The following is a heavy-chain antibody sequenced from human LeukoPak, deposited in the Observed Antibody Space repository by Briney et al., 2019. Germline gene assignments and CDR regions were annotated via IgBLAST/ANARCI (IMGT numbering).Heavy chain of an antibody. D-gene: IGHD2-15*01. V-gene: IGHV1-18*01. CDR3: AREYCSGGSCYMRFDY. CDR1: GYTFTSYG. Sequence: GASVKVSCKASGYTFTSYGISWVRQAPGQGLEWMGWISAYNGNTNYAQKLQGRVTMTTDTSTSTAYMELSRLRSDDTAVYYCAREYCSGGSCYMRFDYWGQGTLVTVSS. J-gene: IGHJ4*02. CDR2: ISAYNGNT.